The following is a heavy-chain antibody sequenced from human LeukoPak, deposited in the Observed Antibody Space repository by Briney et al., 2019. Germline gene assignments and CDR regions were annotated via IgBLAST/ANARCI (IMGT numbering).Heavy chain of an antibody. CDR2: IYYSGST. J-gene: IGHJ6*04. D-gene: IGHD3-10*01. CDR1: GGSISSGGYY. CDR3: ARESITMVRGVISDGMDV. V-gene: IGHV4-31*03. Sequence: SETLSLTCTVSGGSISSGGYYWSWIRQHPGKGLEWIGYIYYSGSTYYNPSLKSRVTISVDTSKNQFSLKLSSVTAADTAVYYCARESITMVRGVISDGMDVWGEGTTVTVSS.